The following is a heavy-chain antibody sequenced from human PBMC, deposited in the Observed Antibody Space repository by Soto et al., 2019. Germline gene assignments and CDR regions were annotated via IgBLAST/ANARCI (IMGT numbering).Heavy chain of an antibody. CDR3: AREMVESDYDQYYFDY. J-gene: IGHJ4*02. Sequence: QVQLVESGGGVVQPGRSLRLSCVASGFTFSSFGMHWVRQAPGKGLEWVAVISYDGGKKYNADSVTGRFSISRDISNNTLYLQMNRLGAEDTAVYYCAREMVESDYDQYYFDYWGQGTLVTVSS. D-gene: IGHD5-12*01. V-gene: IGHV3-30*03. CDR1: GFTFSSFG. CDR2: ISYDGGKK.